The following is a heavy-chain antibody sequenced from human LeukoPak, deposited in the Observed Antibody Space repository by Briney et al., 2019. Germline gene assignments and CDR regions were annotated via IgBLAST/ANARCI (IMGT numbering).Heavy chain of an antibody. J-gene: IGHJ4*02. CDR3: ATALIPTSGSYVDY. CDR2: FDPEDGET. V-gene: IGHV1-24*01. CDR1: GYTLTELS. D-gene: IGHD1-26*01. Sequence: PMASVKDSCKVSGYTLTELSMHWVRQAPGKGLEWMGGFDPEDGETIYAQKFQGRVTMTEDTSTDTAYMEPSSLRSEDTAVYYCATALIPTSGSYVDYWGQGTLVTVSS.